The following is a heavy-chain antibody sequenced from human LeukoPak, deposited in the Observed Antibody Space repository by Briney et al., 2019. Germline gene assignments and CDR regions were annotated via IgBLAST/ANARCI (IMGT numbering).Heavy chain of an antibody. CDR2: IYYSGST. Sequence: PSGTLSLTCAVSGGSISSSSYYWGWIRQPPGKGLEWIGSIYYSGSTYYNPSLKSRVTISVDTSKNQFSLKLSSVTAADTAVYYCAPRYYYGSGKNWFDPWGQGTLVTVSS. V-gene: IGHV4-39*01. D-gene: IGHD3-10*01. CDR3: APRYYYGSGKNWFDP. J-gene: IGHJ5*02. CDR1: GGSISSSSYY.